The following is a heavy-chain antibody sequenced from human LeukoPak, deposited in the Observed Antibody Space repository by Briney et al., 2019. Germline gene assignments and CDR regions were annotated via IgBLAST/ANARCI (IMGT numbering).Heavy chain of an antibody. CDR1: GYTFTSYG. Sequence: ASVKVSCKASGYTFTSYGISWVRQAPGQGLEWMGWISAYNGNTNYAQKLQGRVTMTTDTSTSTAYMELRSLRSDDTAVYYCARKSDQLLPGYYYYYGMDVWGQGTRSPSP. CDR3: ARKSDQLLPGYYYYYGMDV. D-gene: IGHD2-2*01. V-gene: IGHV1-18*01. J-gene: IGHJ6*02. CDR2: ISAYNGNT.